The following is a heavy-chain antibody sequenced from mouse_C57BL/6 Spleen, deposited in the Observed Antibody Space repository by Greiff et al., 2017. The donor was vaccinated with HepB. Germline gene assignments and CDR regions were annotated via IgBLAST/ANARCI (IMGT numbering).Heavy chain of an antibody. V-gene: IGHV1-14*01. J-gene: IGHJ2*01. Sequence: VQLQQSGPELVKPGASVKMSCKASGYTFTSYVMHWVKQKPGQGLEWIGYIYPYNDGTKYNEKFKGKATLTSDKSSSTAYMELSSLTSEDSAVYYCARYPDYYGSSYDYFDYWGQGTTLTVSS. D-gene: IGHD1-1*01. CDR3: ARYPDYYGSSYDYFDY. CDR1: GYTFTSYV. CDR2: IYPYNDGT.